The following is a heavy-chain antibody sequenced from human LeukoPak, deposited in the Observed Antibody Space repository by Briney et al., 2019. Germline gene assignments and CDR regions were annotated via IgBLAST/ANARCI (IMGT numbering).Heavy chain of an antibody. Sequence: GGSLRLSCAASGFAVIDNYMTWVRQAPGKGLEWVAVIYSGGNTYYADSVAGRFTISRDTATNTVYLQMNSLRADDTAVYYCAREDSRYGLHLDYWGQGTLVTVSS. J-gene: IGHJ4*02. CDR1: GFAVIDNY. CDR2: IYSGGNT. CDR3: AREDSRYGLHLDY. V-gene: IGHV3-66*01. D-gene: IGHD5-12*01.